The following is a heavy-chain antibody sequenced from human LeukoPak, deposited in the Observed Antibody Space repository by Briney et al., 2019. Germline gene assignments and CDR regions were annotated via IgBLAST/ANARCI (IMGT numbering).Heavy chain of an antibody. D-gene: IGHD2-15*01. CDR1: GYSFTNYW. CDR2: NYPDDSDT. CDR3: ARSGRLGYCSGGSCFRWDY. Sequence: GESLKISCKVSGYSFTNYWIGWVRQMPGKGLEWIGINYPDDSDTKHSPSFQGQVTISADKSISTAYLQWSSLKASDTAMYYCARSGRLGYCSGGSCFRWDYWGQGTLVTVSS. J-gene: IGHJ4*02. V-gene: IGHV5-51*01.